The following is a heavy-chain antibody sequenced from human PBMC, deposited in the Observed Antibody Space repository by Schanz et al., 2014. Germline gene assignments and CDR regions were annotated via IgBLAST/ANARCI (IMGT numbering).Heavy chain of an antibody. J-gene: IGHJ4*02. CDR3: ARGRGFYDY. D-gene: IGHD3-10*01. V-gene: IGHV1-69*02. CDR1: GGTFSSYT. Sequence: QVQLVQSGAEVKKPGSSMKVSCKASGGTFSSYTISWMRQAPGQGLEWMGKIIPVLNIATYAQRFQGRVSITADTSTNTAYMELSSMTAEDTAVHYCARGRGFYDYWGQGTLVTVSS. CDR2: IIPVLNIA.